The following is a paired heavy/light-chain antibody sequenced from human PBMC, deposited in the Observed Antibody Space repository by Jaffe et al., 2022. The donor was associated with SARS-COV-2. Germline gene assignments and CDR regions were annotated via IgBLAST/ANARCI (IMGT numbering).Heavy chain of an antibody. CDR1: GFTFSSQA. CDR2: ISGSGGSS. V-gene: IGHV3-23*04. Sequence: EVQLVESGGDLVQPGGSLRLSCAASGFTFSSQAMSWVRQAPGKGLEWVSAISGSGGSSYYADSVKGRFTISRDNSNNTLYLQMNRLRAEDTAVYYCAKATPMALTPFDYWGQGTLVTVSS. CDR3: AKATPMALTPFDY. D-gene: IGHD5-18*01. J-gene: IGHJ4*02.
Light chain of an antibody. CDR2: GAS. Sequence: EIVMTQSPATLSVSPGERATLSCRASQSVSNNLAWYQQKPGQAPRLLIYGASTRATGIPARFSGSGSGTEFTLTISSLQSEDFAVYYCQQYNNWPLLTFGGGTKVEIK. CDR3: QQYNNWPLLT. J-gene: IGKJ4*01. V-gene: IGKV3-15*01. CDR1: QSVSNN.